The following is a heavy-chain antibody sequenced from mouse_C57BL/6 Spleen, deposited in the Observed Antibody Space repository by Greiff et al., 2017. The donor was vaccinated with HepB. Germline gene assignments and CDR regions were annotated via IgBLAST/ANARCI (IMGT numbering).Heavy chain of an antibody. CDR2: ISYSGST. CDR1: GYSITSGYD. Sequence: EVQGVESGPGMVKPSQSLSLTCTVTGYSITSGYDWHWSRHFPGNKLEWMGYISYSGSTNYNPSLKSRISITHDTSKNHFFLKLNSVTTEDTATYYCAHSSGYYFDYWGQGTTLTVSS. CDR3: AHSSGYYFDY. J-gene: IGHJ2*01. V-gene: IGHV3-1*01. D-gene: IGHD3-2*02.